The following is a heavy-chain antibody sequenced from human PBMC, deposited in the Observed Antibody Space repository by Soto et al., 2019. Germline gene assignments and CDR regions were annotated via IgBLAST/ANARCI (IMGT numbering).Heavy chain of an antibody. D-gene: IGHD6-6*01. CDR1: GGTFSSYT. CDR2: IIPILGIA. J-gene: IGHJ4*02. CDR3: ARALEYSSSSSLDY. V-gene: IGHV1-69*02. Sequence: QVQLVQSGAEVKEPGSSVKVSCKASGGTFSSYTISWVRQAPGQGLEWMARIIPILGIANYAQKFQGRVTITADKSTSTAYMELSSLRSEDTAVYYCARALEYSSSSSLDYWGQGTLVTVSS.